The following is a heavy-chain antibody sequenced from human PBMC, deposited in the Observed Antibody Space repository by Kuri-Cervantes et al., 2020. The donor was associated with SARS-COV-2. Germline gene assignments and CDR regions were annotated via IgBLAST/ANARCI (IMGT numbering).Heavy chain of an antibody. V-gene: IGHV1-46*03. D-gene: IGHD3-9*01. CDR3: ARDLVYRHILRDEDAFDI. CDR2: INPSGGST. CDR1: GYTFTSYY. Sequence: ASVKVSCKASGYTFTSYYMHWVRQAPGQGLEWMGIINPSGGSTSYAQKFQGRVTMTRDTSTSTVYMELSSLRSEDTAVYYCARDLVYRHILRDEDAFDIWGQGTMVTVSS. J-gene: IGHJ3*02.